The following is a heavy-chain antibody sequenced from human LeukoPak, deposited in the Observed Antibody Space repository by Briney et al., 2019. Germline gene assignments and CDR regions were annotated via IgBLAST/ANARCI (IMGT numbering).Heavy chain of an antibody. CDR3: ARGQSGAIAAAGY. CDR2: INPNSGNT. J-gene: IGHJ4*02. V-gene: IGHV1-8*03. CDR1: GYTFTGYY. D-gene: IGHD6-13*01. Sequence: ASVKVSCKASGYTFTGYYMHWVRQAPGQGLEWMGWINPNSGNTGYAQKFQGRVTITRNTSISTAYMELSSLRSEDTAVYYCARGQSGAIAAAGYWGQGTLVTVSS.